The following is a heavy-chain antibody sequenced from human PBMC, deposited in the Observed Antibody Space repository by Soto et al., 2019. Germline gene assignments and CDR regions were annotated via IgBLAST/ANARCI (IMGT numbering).Heavy chain of an antibody. CDR1: GFTFSSYG. J-gene: IGHJ6*02. CDR2: IWYDGSNK. CDR3: ARGGRGDSGYDQTLYYYYGMDV. D-gene: IGHD5-12*01. V-gene: IGHV3-33*01. Sequence: QVQLVESGGGVVQPGRSLRLSCAASGFTFSSYGMHWVRQAPGKGLEWVAVIWYDGSNKYYEDSVKGRFTISRDNSKNTLYLQMISLRAEDTAVYYCARGGRGDSGYDQTLYYYYGMDVLGQGTTVTVSS.